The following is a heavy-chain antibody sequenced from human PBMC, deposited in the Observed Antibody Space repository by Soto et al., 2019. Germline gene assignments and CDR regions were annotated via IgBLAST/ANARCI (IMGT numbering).Heavy chain of an antibody. CDR3: ARSPMNRGVIGAFDP. J-gene: IGHJ5*02. CDR1: GYIFINYA. V-gene: IGHV1-3*01. Sequence: GASVKVSCKASGYIFINYAIHWVRQAPGQRLEWMGWINAGKGDTIYSQKFQDRITINRDTSASTAYMELVRLRPEDMAVYYCARSPMNRGVIGAFDPWGQGTLVTVS. CDR2: INAGKGDT. D-gene: IGHD3-10*01.